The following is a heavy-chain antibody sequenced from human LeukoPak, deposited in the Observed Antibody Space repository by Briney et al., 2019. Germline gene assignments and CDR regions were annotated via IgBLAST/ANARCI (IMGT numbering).Heavy chain of an antibody. CDR2: ISGSGGST. CDR1: GFTFSSYA. CDR3: ARVTIFGVGDSDY. Sequence: PGGSLRLSCAASGFTFSSYAMSWVRQAPGKGLEWVSAISGSGGSTYYADSVKGRFTISRDNSKNTLYLQMNSLRAEDMAVYYCARVTIFGVGDSDYWGQGTLVTVSS. D-gene: IGHD3-3*01. V-gene: IGHV3-23*01. J-gene: IGHJ4*02.